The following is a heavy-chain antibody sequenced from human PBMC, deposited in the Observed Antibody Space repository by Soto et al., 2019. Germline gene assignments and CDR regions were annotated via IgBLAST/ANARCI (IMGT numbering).Heavy chain of an antibody. CDR3: TRGPRPISTGTGAY. Sequence: GGSLRLSCAASGFIFKMYWMHWVRQSPGKGLVWISRIYNDGTYSDYADSVRGRFTISRDNVNDTLYLQMNNLRAEDSGLYYCTRGPRPISTGTGAYWGQGTQVTVSS. V-gene: IGHV3-74*01. CDR1: GFIFKMYW. J-gene: IGHJ4*02. CDR2: IYNDGTYS. D-gene: IGHD3-10*01.